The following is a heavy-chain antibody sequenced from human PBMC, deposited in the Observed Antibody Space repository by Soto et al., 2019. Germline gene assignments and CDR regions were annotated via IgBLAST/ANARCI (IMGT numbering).Heavy chain of an antibody. J-gene: IGHJ6*02. CDR1: GGTFSSYA. D-gene: IGHD6-13*01. CDR2: IIPIFGTA. Sequence: QVQLVQSGAEVKKPGSSVKVSCKASGGTFSSYAISWVRQAPGQGLEWMGGIIPIFGTANYAQKFQGRVTITADESTSTAYMELSSLRSEDTAVYYCARDGPGYSSCWHYYYGMDVWGQGTTVTVSS. CDR3: ARDGPGYSSCWHYYYGMDV. V-gene: IGHV1-69*12.